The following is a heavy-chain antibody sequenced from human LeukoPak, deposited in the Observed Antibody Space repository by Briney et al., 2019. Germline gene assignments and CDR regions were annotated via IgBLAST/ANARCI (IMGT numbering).Heavy chain of an antibody. CDR1: GFAFRSYA. V-gene: IGHV3-23*01. J-gene: IGHJ4*02. CDR2: ISGGGGST. Sequence: GGSLRLSCAASGFAFRSYAMIWVGQAPGKGLEWVSVISGGGGSTHTAYSVKGPLTISRHTSKSTLYLQTISLRAEDTAVYFRAKDGDYHIFDYWGQGTLVTVSS. D-gene: IGHD5-12*01. CDR3: AKDGDYHIFDY.